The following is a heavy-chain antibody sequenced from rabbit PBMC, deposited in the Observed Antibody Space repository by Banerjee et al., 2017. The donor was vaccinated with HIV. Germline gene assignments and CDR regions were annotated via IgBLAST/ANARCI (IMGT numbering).Heavy chain of an antibody. CDR3: ARADDNSYYGFNL. Sequence: QQQLEESGGGLVKPGGTLTLTCKASGIDFSSYYYMCWVRQAPGKGLEWIACIGAGSSGTTYYATWAKGRFTISKTSSTTVTLQMTSLTAADTATYFCARADDNSYYGFNLWGQGTLVTVS. D-gene: IGHD8-1*01. J-gene: IGHJ4*01. CDR2: IGAGSSGTT. V-gene: IGHV1S45*01. CDR1: GIDFSSYYY.